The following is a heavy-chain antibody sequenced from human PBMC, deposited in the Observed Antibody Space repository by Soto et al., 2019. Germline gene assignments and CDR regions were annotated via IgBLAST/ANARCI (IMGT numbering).Heavy chain of an antibody. CDR2: INPSGGST. CDR1: GYTFTSYY. D-gene: IGHD6-19*01. CDR3: ARDRSSGWSRPPRTTYNFDY. V-gene: IGHV1-46*01. J-gene: IGHJ4*02. Sequence: ASVKVSCKASGYTFTSYYMHWVRQAPGQGLEWMGIINPSGGSTSYAQKFQGRVTMTRDTSTSTVYMELSSLRSEDTAVYYCARDRSSGWSRPPRTTYNFDYWGQGTLVTVSS.